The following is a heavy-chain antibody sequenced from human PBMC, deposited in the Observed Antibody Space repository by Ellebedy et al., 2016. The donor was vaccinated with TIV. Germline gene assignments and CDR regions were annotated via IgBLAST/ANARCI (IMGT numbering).Heavy chain of an antibody. CDR3: ARGAVPAVKPNYFDY. CDR2: ILPMFETP. CDR1: GGTFNNYP. J-gene: IGHJ4*02. D-gene: IGHD2-2*01. V-gene: IGHV1-69*13. Sequence: SVKVSCXASGGTFNNYPISWVRQAPGQGLEWMGGILPMFETPNYAQKFQGRVTITADESTSTAYMELSSLGSEDTAVYYCARGAVPAVKPNYFDYWGQGTLVTVSS.